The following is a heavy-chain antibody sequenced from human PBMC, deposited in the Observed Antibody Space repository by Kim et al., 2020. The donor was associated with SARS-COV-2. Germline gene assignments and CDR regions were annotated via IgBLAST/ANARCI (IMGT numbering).Heavy chain of an antibody. D-gene: IGHD2-15*01. J-gene: IGHJ6*02. V-gene: IGHV1-69*04. CDR3: ARGRELGYCSGGSCYSNYYYYGMDV. CDR1: GGTFSSYA. CDR2: IIPILGIA. Sequence: SVKVSCKASGGTFSSYAISRVRQAPGQGLEWMGRIIPILGIANYAQKFQGRVTITADKSTSTAYMELSSLRSEDTAVYYCARGRELGYCSGGSCYSNYYYYGMDVWGQGTTVTVSS.